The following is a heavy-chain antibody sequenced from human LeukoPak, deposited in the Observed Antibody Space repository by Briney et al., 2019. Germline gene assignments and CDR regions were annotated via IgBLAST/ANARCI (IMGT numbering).Heavy chain of an antibody. V-gene: IGHV3-74*01. CDR1: EFTFRSYW. Sequence: GGSLRLSCAASEFTFRSYWMHWVRQAPGKGLEWASRINGDGSGTNYADSVKGRFIISRDNARNTLYLQMSSLTVEDTAVYYCARDRGYMVDYWGQGTLVTVSS. CDR3: ARDRGYMVDY. CDR2: INGDGSGT. J-gene: IGHJ4*02. D-gene: IGHD3-16*02.